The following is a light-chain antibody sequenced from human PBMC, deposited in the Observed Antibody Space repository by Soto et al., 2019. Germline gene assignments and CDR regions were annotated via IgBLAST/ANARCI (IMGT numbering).Light chain of an antibody. V-gene: IGLV4-69*01. CDR1: SGHSSYA. CDR2: LNNDGSH. Sequence: QSVLTQSPSASASLGASVKLTCTRSSGHSSYAIAWHQKQPGKGPRYLMDLNNDGSHSKGDGIPDRFSGSSSGSERYLIISSLQSEDEADYYCQTWGTGFQVFGGGTQVTVL. J-gene: IGLJ2*01. CDR3: QTWGTGFQV.